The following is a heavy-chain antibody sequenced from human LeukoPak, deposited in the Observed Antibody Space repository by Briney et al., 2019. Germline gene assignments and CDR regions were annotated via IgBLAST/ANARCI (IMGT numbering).Heavy chain of an antibody. CDR3: SRAYSTGWLGINDY. V-gene: IGHV3-49*04. CDR1: GFAFSDYA. D-gene: IGHD6-13*01. CDR2: IRNKANGGTA. Sequence: PGGSLRRSCTASGFAFSDYAMSWVRQAPGKGLEWVGFIRNKANGGTADYAASVKGRFTISRDDSKTIAYLQMNSLKTEDTAVYYCSRAYSTGWLGINDYWGQGALVTVSS. J-gene: IGHJ4*02.